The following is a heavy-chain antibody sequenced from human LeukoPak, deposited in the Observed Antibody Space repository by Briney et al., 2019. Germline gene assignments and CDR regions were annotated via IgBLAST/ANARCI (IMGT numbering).Heavy chain of an antibody. CDR2: ISSSSTI. J-gene: IGHJ4*02. D-gene: IGHD3-10*01. Sequence: GGSLRLSCADSGFVFSNYGFSWVRQAPGKGLEWVSYISSSSTISYADSVRGRFITSRDNAQKLLYLQMHGLRDEDTAVYYCTRGYLSGTVYQWGQGTLVTVSS. CDR3: TRGYLSGTVYQ. CDR1: GFVFSNYG. V-gene: IGHV3-48*02.